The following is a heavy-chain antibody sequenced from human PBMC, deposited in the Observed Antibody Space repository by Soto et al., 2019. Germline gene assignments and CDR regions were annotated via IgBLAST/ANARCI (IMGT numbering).Heavy chain of an antibody. D-gene: IGHD3-10*01. J-gene: IGHJ6*02. CDR3: AKSPPAMVRDTYHYGMDV. Sequence: QVQLVESGGGVVQPGRSLRLSCAASGFTFSSYGMHWVRQAPGKGLEWVAVISYDGSNKYYADSVKGRFTISRDNSKNTLYLQMNSLRAEDTAVYYCAKSPPAMVRDTYHYGMDVWGQGTTVTVSS. CDR2: ISYDGSNK. CDR1: GFTFSSYG. V-gene: IGHV3-30*18.